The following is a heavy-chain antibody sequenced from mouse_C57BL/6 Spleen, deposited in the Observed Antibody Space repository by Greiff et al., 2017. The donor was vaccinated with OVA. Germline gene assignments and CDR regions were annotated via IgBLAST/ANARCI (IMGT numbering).Heavy chain of an antibody. CDR3: AKQGDYSYAMDY. CDR1: GFSLTSYG. J-gene: IGHJ4*01. V-gene: IGHV2-9*01. D-gene: IGHD2-4*01. Sequence: VQLQQSGPGLVAPSQSLSITCTVSGFSLTSYGVDWVRPPPGKGLEGLGGIWGGGSTNYNSARMSRLSISKTKSKSQVVLKMNSLQTDDTAMYYCAKQGDYSYAMDYWGQGTSVTVSS. CDR2: IWGGGST.